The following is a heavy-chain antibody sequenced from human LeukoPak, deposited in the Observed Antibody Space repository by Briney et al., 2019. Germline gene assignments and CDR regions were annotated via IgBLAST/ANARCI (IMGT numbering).Heavy chain of an antibody. Sequence: ASVKVSCKASGYTFTSYAMNWVRQAPGQGLEWMGWINTNTGNPTYAQGFTGRFVFSLDTSVSTAYLQISSLKAEDTAVYYCARSIFYDSSGYYRLFDYWGQGTLVTVSS. CDR3: ARSIFYDSSGYYRLFDY. CDR1: GYTFTSYA. V-gene: IGHV7-4-1*02. J-gene: IGHJ4*02. D-gene: IGHD3-22*01. CDR2: INTNTGNP.